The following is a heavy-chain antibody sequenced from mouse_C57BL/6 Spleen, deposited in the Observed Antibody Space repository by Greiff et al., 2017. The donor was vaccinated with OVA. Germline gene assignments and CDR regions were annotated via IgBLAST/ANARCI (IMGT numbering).Heavy chain of an antibody. V-gene: IGHV1-81*01. J-gene: IGHJ4*01. D-gene: IGHD1-1*01. CDR1: GYTFTSYG. CDR2: IYPRSGNT. Sequence: QVQLQQSGAELARPGASVKLSCKASGYTFTSYGISWVTQRTGQGLEWIGEIYPRSGNTYYNEKFKGKATLTADKSSSTAYMELRSLTSEDSAVYFCARTGATVVEDFAMDYWGQGTSVTVSS. CDR3: ARTGATVVEDFAMDY.